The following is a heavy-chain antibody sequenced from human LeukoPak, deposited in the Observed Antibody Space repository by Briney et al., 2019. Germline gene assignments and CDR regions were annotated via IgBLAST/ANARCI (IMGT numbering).Heavy chain of an antibody. CDR3: AGETSSSALEY. CDR2: IFYTGIT. Sequence: SETLSLTCNVSGGSMNTYHWSWIRQPPGKGLEWIGYIFYTGITNYNPSLKSRVTISVDTSRNQFSLKLTSVTAADTAVYYCAGETSSSALEYWGQGTLVTVSS. J-gene: IGHJ4*02. V-gene: IGHV4-59*01. D-gene: IGHD6-6*01. CDR1: GGSMNTYH.